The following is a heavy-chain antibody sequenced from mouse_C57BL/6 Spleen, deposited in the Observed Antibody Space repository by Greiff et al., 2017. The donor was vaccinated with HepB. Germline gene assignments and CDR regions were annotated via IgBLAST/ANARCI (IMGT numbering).Heavy chain of an antibody. CDR2: IHPNSGST. CDR1: GYTFTSYW. D-gene: IGHD1-1*02. CDR3: ALLYGSYERYYAMDF. Sequence: QVQLQQPGAELVKPGASVKLSCKASGYTFTSYWMHWVKQRPGQGLEWIGMIHPNSGSTNYNEKFKSKATLTVDTSSSTAYMKLSSLTSEDSAVYYRALLYGSYERYYAMDFWGQGTSVTVSS. V-gene: IGHV1-64*01. J-gene: IGHJ4*01.